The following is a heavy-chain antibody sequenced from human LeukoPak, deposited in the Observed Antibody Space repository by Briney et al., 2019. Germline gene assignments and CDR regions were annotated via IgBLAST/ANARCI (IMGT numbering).Heavy chain of an antibody. J-gene: IGHJ6*03. CDR2: IIPIFGTA. CDR1: GGTFSSYA. CDR3: ATRVVPADYYYYYMDV. D-gene: IGHD2-2*01. V-gene: IGHV1-69*05. Sequence: SVKVSCKASGGTFSSYAISWVRQAPGQGLEWMGGIIPIFGTANYAQKFQGRVTITTDESTSTAYMELSSLRSEDTAVYYCATRVVPADYYYYYMDVWGKGTTVTVSS.